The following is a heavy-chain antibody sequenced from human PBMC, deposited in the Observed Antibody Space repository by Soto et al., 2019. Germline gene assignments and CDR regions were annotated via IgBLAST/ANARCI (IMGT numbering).Heavy chain of an antibody. Sequence: QVQLVQSGAEVKKPGASVKVSCKASKYSFTGYYMHWVRQAPGQGLEWMWWIDPNSGDTNYAQKFQGRVTMTRDTSITTAYMELSSLRSDDTSVYYCVRDFVGGRRFSGSYVMDVWGQGTTVTVSS. CDR3: VRDFVGGRRFSGSYVMDV. V-gene: IGHV1-2*02. J-gene: IGHJ6*02. CDR2: IDPNSGDT. CDR1: KYSFTGYY. D-gene: IGHD6-6*01.